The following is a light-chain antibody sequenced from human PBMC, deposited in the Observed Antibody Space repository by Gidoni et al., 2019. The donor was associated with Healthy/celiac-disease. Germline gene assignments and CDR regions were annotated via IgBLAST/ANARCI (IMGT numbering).Light chain of an antibody. CDR2: GAS. Sequence: IVLKQSPGTLSSSPGERATLSCRASQSVSSSYLAWYQQKPGQAPRLHIYGASSRATGIPDRFSGSGSGTDFTLTISRLEPEDFAVYYCQQYCSSPLTFGGGTKVEIK. J-gene: IGKJ4*01. V-gene: IGKV3-20*01. CDR3: QQYCSSPLT. CDR1: QSVSSSY.